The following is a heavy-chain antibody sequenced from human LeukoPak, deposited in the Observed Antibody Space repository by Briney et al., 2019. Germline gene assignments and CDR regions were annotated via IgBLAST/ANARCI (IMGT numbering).Heavy chain of an antibody. CDR1: VGSLWGYY. CDR2: INHSGST. D-gene: IGHD5-12*01. J-gene: IGHJ4*02. CDR3: ARGRGYNSFDY. Sequence: PSEALSLTCAEHVGSLWGYYWCWIRQPPGKGLWWIWEINHSGSTTSNPSIKSRVTLPSDTSKNKSPFNRNSIVGAHTTVYYCARGRGYNSFDYWGQGTLVTVSS. V-gene: IGHV4-34*01.